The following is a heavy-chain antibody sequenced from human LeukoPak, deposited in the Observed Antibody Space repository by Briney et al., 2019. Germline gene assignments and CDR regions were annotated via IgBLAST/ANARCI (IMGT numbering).Heavy chain of an antibody. J-gene: IGHJ3*02. CDR3: AREGYYGSGNAFDI. CDR1: GGSISSYY. V-gene: IGHV4-59*01. CDR2: IYYSGST. D-gene: IGHD3-10*01. Sequence: SSETLSLTCTVSGGSISSYYWSWIRQPPGEGLEWIGYIYYSGSTNYNPSLKSRVTISVDTSKNQFSLKLSSVTAADTAVYYCAREGYYGSGNAFDIWGQGTMVTVSS.